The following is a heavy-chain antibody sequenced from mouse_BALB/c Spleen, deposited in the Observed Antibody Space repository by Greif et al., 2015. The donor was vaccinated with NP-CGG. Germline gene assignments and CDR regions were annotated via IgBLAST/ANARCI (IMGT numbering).Heavy chain of an antibody. CDR3: ARHYYGSSYSY. V-gene: IGHV5-12-1*01. Sequence: EVKVVESGGGLVKPGGSLKLSCVASGFAFSSYDMSWVRQTPEKRLEWVAYISRGGGSTYYPDTVKGRFTISRDNAKNTLYLQMSSLNSEDTAMYYCARHYYGSSYSYWGQGTTLTVSS. D-gene: IGHD1-1*01. CDR1: GFAFSSYD. CDR2: ISRGGGST. J-gene: IGHJ2*01.